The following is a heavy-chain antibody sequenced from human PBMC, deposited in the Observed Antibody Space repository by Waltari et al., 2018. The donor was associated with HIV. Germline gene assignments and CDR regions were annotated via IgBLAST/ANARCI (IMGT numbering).Heavy chain of an antibody. J-gene: IGHJ4*02. Sequence: QVQLQESGPGLVKPSETLSRTCTVSGYSVGGGYYLGWIRQPPGKGLEWIGSINYGGNTYYNLSLKSRVIMSVDTSNNQFSLKLNSVTAADTAVYYCATHYNYYYADWGRGALVTVSS. V-gene: IGHV4-38-2*02. D-gene: IGHD4-4*01. CDR3: ATHYNYYYAD. CDR2: INYGGNT. CDR1: GYSVGGGYY.